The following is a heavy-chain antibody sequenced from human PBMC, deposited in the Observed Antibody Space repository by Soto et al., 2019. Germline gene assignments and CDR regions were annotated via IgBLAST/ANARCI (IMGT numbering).Heavy chain of an antibody. D-gene: IGHD1-7*01. J-gene: IGHJ6*02. CDR1: GFTFSSYW. CDR3: ARESGTTYYYYGMDV. CDR2: IKQDGSEK. V-gene: IGHV3-7*01. Sequence: GGSLRLSCAASGFTFSSYWMSWVRQAPGKGLEWVANIKQDGSEKYYVDSVKGRFTISRDNAKNSLYLQMNSLRAEDTAVYYCARESGTTYYYYGMDVWGQGTTVTVS.